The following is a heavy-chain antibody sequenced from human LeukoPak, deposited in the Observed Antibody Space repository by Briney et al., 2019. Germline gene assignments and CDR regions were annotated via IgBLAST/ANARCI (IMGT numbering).Heavy chain of an antibody. CDR1: GYSISSGYY. CDR3: ARRTMVATVDY. V-gene: IGHV4-38-2*01. D-gene: IGHD5-12*01. J-gene: IGHJ4*02. CDR2: IYHSGTT. Sequence: PSETLSLTCAVSGYSISSGYYWGWIRQPPGKGLEWIGSIYHSGTTYYNPSLKSRVTISVDTSKNQFSLKLSSVTAADTAVYYCARRTMVATVDYWGQGTLVTVSS.